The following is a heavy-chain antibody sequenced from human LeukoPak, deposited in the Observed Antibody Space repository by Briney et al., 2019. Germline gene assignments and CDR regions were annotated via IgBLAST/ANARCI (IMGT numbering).Heavy chain of an antibody. J-gene: IGHJ6*03. V-gene: IGHV4-59*12. CDR2: IYYSGST. CDR3: ARLKTRGGYYYYYYMDV. D-gene: IGHD3-16*01. CDR1: GGSISSYY. Sequence: SETLSLTCTVSGGSISSYYWSWIRQPPGKGLEWIGYIYYSGSTNYNPSLKSRVTISVDTSKNQFSLKLSSVTAADTAVYYCARLKTRGGYYYYYYMDVWGKGTTVTISS.